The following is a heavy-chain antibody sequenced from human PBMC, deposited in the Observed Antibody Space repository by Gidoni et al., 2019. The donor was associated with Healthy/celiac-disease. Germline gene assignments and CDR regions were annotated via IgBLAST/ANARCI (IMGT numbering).Heavy chain of an antibody. D-gene: IGHD6-19*01. CDR3: ARVSEVEAVAGHFDY. CDR1: GFPFSSYW. V-gene: IGHV3-7*01. Sequence: EVQLVESGGGLVQPGGSLRLSCAASGFPFSSYWMSWVRQAPGKGLGWVANIKQDGSEKYYVDSVKGRFTISRDNAKNSLYLQMNSLRAEDTAVYYCARVSEVEAVAGHFDYWGQGTLVTVSS. CDR2: IKQDGSEK. J-gene: IGHJ4*02.